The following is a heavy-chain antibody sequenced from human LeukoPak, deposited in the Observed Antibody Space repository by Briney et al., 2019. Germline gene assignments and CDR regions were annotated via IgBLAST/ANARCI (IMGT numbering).Heavy chain of an antibody. D-gene: IGHD2-2*01. CDR3: ARGVPNNY. CDR2: INHSGST. Sequence: SETLSLTCAVYGGSFSGYYWSWIRQPPGKGLGWIGEINHSGSTNYNPSLKSRVTISVDTSKNQFSLKLSSVTAADTAVYYCARGVPNNYWGQGTLVTVSS. V-gene: IGHV4-34*01. CDR1: GGSFSGYY. J-gene: IGHJ4*02.